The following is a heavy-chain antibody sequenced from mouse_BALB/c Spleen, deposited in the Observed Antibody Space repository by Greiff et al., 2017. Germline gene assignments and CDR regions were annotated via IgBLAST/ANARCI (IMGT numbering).Heavy chain of an antibody. V-gene: IGHV1-14*01. D-gene: IGHD3-1*01. Sequence: EVKLQESGPELVKPGASVKMSCKASGYTFTSYVMHWVKQKPGQGLEWIGYINPYNDGTKYNEKFKGKATLTSDKSSSTAYMELSSLTSEDSAVYYCARSEARATYYAMDYWGQGTSVTVSS. J-gene: IGHJ4*01. CDR1: GYTFTSYV. CDR3: ARSEARATYYAMDY. CDR2: INPYNDGT.